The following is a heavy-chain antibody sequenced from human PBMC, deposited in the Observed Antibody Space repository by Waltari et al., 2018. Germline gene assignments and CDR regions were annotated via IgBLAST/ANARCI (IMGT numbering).Heavy chain of an antibody. J-gene: IGHJ4*02. CDR1: GGSFSGYY. D-gene: IGHD2-15*01. CDR3: ARGRGVVAGYFDY. V-gene: IGHV4-34*01. CDR2: INNSGSN. Sequence: QVQLQQWGAGLLKPSETLSLTCAVYGGSFSGYYWSWIRQPPGKGVEWNGEINNSGSNNYNPSLNSRVTISGDTSKNQVSLKLSSVTAADTAVYYCARGRGVVAGYFDYWGQGTLVTVSS.